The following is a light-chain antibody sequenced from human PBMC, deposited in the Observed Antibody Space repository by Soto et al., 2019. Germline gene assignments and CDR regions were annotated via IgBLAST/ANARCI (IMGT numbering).Light chain of an antibody. Sequence: EIVLTQSPATLSVSPGERATLSCKASQSVTSNHLVWYQQMPGQAPRLLIGGASRRATGVPDRFTGSGSGTDFYLTIDRLEPEDAAMYYCQQYATSPRTFGGGTKVDIK. CDR2: GAS. CDR1: QSVTSNH. V-gene: IGKV3-20*01. J-gene: IGKJ4*01. CDR3: QQYATSPRT.